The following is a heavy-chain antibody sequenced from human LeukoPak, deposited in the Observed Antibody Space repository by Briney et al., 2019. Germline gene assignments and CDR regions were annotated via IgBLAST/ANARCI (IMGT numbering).Heavy chain of an antibody. Sequence: GGSLRLSCSASGFTFSTYAMHWVRQAPGKGLEWVAVVSHDGNKKYYADSVKGRFTISKDNSKDTLFLQMNSLRAEDTAVYYCARDRRSYYGSGSSAPDYWGQGTLVTVSS. CDR2: VSHDGNKK. CDR1: GFTFSTYA. D-gene: IGHD3-10*01. V-gene: IGHV3-30*04. CDR3: ARDRRSYYGSGSSAPDY. J-gene: IGHJ4*02.